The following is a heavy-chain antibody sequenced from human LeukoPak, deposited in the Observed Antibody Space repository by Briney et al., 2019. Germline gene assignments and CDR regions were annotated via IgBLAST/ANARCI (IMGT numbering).Heavy chain of an antibody. Sequence: GGSLRLSCAASGFTFSDYYMSWIRQAPGKGLEWVAGILYDGSEEYKDSVKGRFTISRDNFKNTVFLQMSSLRVEDSAMYFCGRSRDGYYHGTQWGQGTLVTVSS. CDR1: GFTFSDYY. CDR2: ILYDGSEE. J-gene: IGHJ4*02. D-gene: IGHD5-24*01. V-gene: IGHV3-30*03. CDR3: GRSRDGYYHGTQ.